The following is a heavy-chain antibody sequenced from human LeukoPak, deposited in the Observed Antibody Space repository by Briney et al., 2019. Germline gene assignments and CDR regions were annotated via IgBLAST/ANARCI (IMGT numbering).Heavy chain of an antibody. V-gene: IGHV3-30*19. Sequence: GGSLRLSCAASGFNFNYYGMHWVRQAPGKGLEWVAVISYDGSNKYYADSVKGRFTISRDNSKNTLYLQMNSLRAEDTAVYYCASEIIFGSFDYWGQGTLVTVSS. D-gene: IGHD3-3*01. CDR3: ASEIIFGSFDY. CDR1: GFNFNYYG. CDR2: ISYDGSNK. J-gene: IGHJ4*02.